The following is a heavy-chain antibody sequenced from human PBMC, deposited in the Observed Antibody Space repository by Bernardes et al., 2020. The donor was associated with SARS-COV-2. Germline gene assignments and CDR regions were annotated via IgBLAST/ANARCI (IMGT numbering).Heavy chain of an antibody. V-gene: IGHV4-34*01. CDR2: IERGGGT. Sequence: WGSLTLTCAVSGLTFRSNYECWTRQCARDELGWVWEIERGGGTDYNPSLKSRVTISVDTSKNQFSLSLSSVTATDTAIYFCGRAFNSFALYGLDVWGLGTTVTVSS. J-gene: IGHJ6*02. CDR1: GLTFRSNY. CDR3: GRAFNSFALYGLDV. D-gene: IGHD3-3*02.